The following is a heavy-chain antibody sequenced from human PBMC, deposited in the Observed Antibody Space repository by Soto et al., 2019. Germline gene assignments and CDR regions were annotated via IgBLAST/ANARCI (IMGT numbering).Heavy chain of an antibody. J-gene: IGHJ4*02. CDR1: GFTCNIYW. V-gene: IGHV3-74*01. CDR2: IYNDGTYA. D-gene: IGHD6-13*01. Sequence: PWGSLRLSCAGSGFTCNIYWMHWCRQVPGKGPVWVARIYNDGTYADYADSVKGRFTISRDNAKDTLYLQMNDLRAEDSALYHCTRGPRATSAGTSAHWGQGTLVTVSS. CDR3: TRGPRATSAGTSAH.